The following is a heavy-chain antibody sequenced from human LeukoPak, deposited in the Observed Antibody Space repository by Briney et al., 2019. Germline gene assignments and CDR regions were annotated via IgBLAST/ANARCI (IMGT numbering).Heavy chain of an antibody. CDR1: GFTFSSYS. D-gene: IGHD2-21*02. CDR2: INSSSSYI. V-gene: IGHV3-21*01. Sequence: GGSLRLSCAASGFTFSSYSMNWVRQAPGKGLEWVSSINSSSSYIYYADSVKGRFTISRDNAKNSLYLQMNSLRAEDTAVYYCAREYCGGDCFTWGQGTLVTVSS. CDR3: AREYCGGDCFT. J-gene: IGHJ5*02.